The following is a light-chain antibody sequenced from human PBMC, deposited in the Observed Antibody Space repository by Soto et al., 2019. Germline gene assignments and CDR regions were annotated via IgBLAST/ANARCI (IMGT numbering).Light chain of an antibody. CDR3: QESYSRPPWM. J-gene: IGKJ1*01. CDR2: AAS. CDR1: QSISNH. V-gene: IGKV1-39*01. Sequence: DIPMTQAPSSLSASLLDRVTVTCRSSQSISNHLNWYQQKPGKAPKLLIYAASNLHSGVPSRFSGSGSGTDFTLTISSLQLEDFATYYCQESYSRPPWMFGQGTKVDIK.